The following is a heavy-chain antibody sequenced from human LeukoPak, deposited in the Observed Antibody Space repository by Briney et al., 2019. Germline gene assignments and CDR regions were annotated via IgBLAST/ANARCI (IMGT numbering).Heavy chain of an antibody. CDR3: ARAKHLLGYCSSTSCYGN. Sequence: GASVNVSCKASGYTFTSYYMHWVRQAPGQGLEWMGIINPSGCSTSYAQKFQGRVTMTRDTSTSTVYMELSSLRSEDTAVYYCARAKHLLGYCSSTSCYGNWGQGTLVTVSS. J-gene: IGHJ4*02. CDR1: GYTFTSYY. CDR2: INPSGCST. V-gene: IGHV1-46*01. D-gene: IGHD2-2*01.